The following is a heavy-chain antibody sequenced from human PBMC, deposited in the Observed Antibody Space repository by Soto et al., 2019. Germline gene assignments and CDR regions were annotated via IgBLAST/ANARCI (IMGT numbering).Heavy chain of an antibody. CDR3: ARRLGHGNYGMDV. V-gene: IGHV3-21*01. CDR1: GFTFSSYS. CDR2: ISSSSSYI. D-gene: IGHD7-27*01. J-gene: IGHJ6*02. Sequence: GLSLRLSCAASGFTFSSYSMNWVRQAPGKGLEWGSSISSSSSYIYYADSVTGRFTISRDNAKNSLYLQMNRLRAEDKAVYSCARRLGHGNYGMDVWGQGTTVTVSS.